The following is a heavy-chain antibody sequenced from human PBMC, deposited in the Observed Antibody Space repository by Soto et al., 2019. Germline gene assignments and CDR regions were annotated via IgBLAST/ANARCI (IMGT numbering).Heavy chain of an antibody. CDR3: ARLSKLLPYGDYVSGDY. CDR1: GYTFTSYG. J-gene: IGHJ4*02. Sequence: GASVKVSCKASGYTFTSYGISCVRQAPGQGLEWMGWISAYNGNTNYAQKLQGRVTMTTDTSTSTAYMELRSLRSDDTAVYYCARLSKLLPYGDYVSGDYWGQGTLVTVSS. V-gene: IGHV1-18*01. CDR2: ISAYNGNT. D-gene: IGHD4-17*01.